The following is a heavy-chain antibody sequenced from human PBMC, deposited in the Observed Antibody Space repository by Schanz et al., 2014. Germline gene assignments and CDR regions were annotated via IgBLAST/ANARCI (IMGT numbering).Heavy chain of an antibody. D-gene: IGHD3-22*01. Sequence: EVQLVESGGGLVQPGGSLRLACAASGFNFNTYAMSWVRQAPGKGLEWVSYISSSSSTIYYADSVKGRFTISRDNAKNSLYLQMNSLRAEDTGVYYCARGREVVAKIFDVWGQGTMXTVSS. CDR1: GFNFNTYA. CDR2: ISSSSSTI. CDR3: ARGREVVAKIFDV. V-gene: IGHV3-48*01. J-gene: IGHJ3*01.